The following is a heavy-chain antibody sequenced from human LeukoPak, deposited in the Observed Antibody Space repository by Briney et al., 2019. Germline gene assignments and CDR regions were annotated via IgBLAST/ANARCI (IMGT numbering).Heavy chain of an antibody. CDR3: ARVAAADTHYYYYYYMDV. CDR1: GFTFSSYA. D-gene: IGHD6-25*01. CDR2: ISGSGGST. J-gene: IGHJ6*03. Sequence: GGSLRLSCAASGFTFSSYAMSWVRQAPGKGLEWVSGISGSGGSTYYADSVKGRFTISRDNSKNTLYLQMNSLRAEDTAVYYCARVAAADTHYYYYYYMDVWGKGTTVTVSS. V-gene: IGHV3-23*01.